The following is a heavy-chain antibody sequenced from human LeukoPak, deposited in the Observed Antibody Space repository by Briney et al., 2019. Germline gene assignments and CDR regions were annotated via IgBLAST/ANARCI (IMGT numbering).Heavy chain of an antibody. Sequence: GGSLRLSCAASGFTFSSYAMSWVRQAPGKGLEWVSAISGSGGSTYYADSVKGRFTISRDNSKDTLYLQMNSPRAEDTAVYYCAKTGFEGGSSWPHFDYWGQGTLVTVSS. J-gene: IGHJ4*02. CDR1: GFTFSSYA. CDR3: AKTGFEGGSSWPHFDY. D-gene: IGHD6-13*01. V-gene: IGHV3-23*01. CDR2: ISGSGGST.